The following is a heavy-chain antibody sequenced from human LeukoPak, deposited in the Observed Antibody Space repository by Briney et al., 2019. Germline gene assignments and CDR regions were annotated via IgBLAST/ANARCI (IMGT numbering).Heavy chain of an antibody. CDR1: GFTFNDYD. Sequence: GGSLRLSCAGSGFTFNDYDMNWVRQAPGKGPEWVSYISRSGAYTYYTDSVKGRFTVSRDNAKKLLFLQMDGLRAEDTALYYCSRPLSFGELFRLDDWGQGTLVTVSS. J-gene: IGHJ4*02. CDR3: SRPLSFGELFRLDD. CDR2: ISRSGAYT. V-gene: IGHV3-48*03. D-gene: IGHD3-10*01.